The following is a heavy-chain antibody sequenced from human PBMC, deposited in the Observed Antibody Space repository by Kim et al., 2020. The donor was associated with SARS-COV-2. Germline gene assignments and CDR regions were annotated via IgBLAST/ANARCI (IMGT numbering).Heavy chain of an antibody. Sequence: SVKVSCKASGGTFSSYAISWVRQAPGQGLEWMGGIIPIFGTANYAQKFQGRVTITADESTSTAYMELSSLRSEDTAVYYCARGREGSGSYYEGYNWFDPWGQGTLVTVSS. V-gene: IGHV1-69*13. CDR1: GGTFSSYA. CDR2: IIPIFGTA. D-gene: IGHD3-10*01. J-gene: IGHJ5*02. CDR3: ARGREGSGSYYEGYNWFDP.